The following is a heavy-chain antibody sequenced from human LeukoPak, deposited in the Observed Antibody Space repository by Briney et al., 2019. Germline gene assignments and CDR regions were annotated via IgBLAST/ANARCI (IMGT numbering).Heavy chain of an antibody. D-gene: IGHD6-13*01. CDR1: GFPFGTYA. CDR2: ISGGSDNT. V-gene: IGHV3-23*01. Sequence: GGSLRLSCTGSGFPFGTYAMSWVRQAPGKGLEWVSAISGGSDNTHYAESVKGRFTISRDISKSTVYVQMNSLRGEDTAVYYCAKREGSSWSCLDYWGQGTLVTVSS. J-gene: IGHJ4*02. CDR3: AKREGSSWSCLDY.